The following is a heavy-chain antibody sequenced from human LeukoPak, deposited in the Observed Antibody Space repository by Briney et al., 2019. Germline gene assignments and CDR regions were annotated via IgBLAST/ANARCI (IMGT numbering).Heavy chain of an antibody. J-gene: IGHJ4*02. CDR1: GGSISSGSYY. CDR3: ARGERYYYDSSGYYYVSRASYYFDY. CDR2: IYTSGST. Sequence: SETLSLTCTVSGGSISSGSYYWSWIRQPAGKGLEWIGRIYTSGSTNYNPSLKSRVTISVDTSKNQFSLKLSSVTAADTAVYYCARGERYYYDSSGYYYVSRASYYFDYWGQGTLVTVSS. D-gene: IGHD3-22*01. V-gene: IGHV4-61*02.